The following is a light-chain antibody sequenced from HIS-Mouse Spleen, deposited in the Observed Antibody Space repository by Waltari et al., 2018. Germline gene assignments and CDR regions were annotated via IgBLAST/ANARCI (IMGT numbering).Light chain of an antibody. V-gene: IGLV2-23*01. Sequence: QSALTQPASVSGSPGQSITIPCPGTSRALGSYNLVSWYQQHPGKAPKLMIYEGSKRPSGVSNRFSGSKSGNTASLTISGLQAEDEADYYCCSYAGSSTYVFGTGTKVTVL. CDR1: SRALGSYNL. CDR2: EGS. J-gene: IGLJ1*01. CDR3: CSYAGSSTYV.